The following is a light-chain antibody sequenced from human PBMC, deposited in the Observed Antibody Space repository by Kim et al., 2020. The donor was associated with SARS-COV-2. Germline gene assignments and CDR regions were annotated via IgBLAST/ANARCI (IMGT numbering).Light chain of an antibody. CDR3: QQYHNYPLT. V-gene: IGKV1-5*03. CDR2: TAS. Sequence: ASVGDRVTITCRASQSISNWLAWYQQKPGKAPNLLIYTASSLESGVPSRFSGSGSGTEFTLTISSLQPDDFATYYCQQYHNYPLTFGQGTKVDI. J-gene: IGKJ1*01. CDR1: QSISNW.